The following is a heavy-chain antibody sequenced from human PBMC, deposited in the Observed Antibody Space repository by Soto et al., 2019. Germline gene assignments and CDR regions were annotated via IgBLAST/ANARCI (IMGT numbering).Heavy chain of an antibody. Sequence: QVQLVESGGGLVQPGRSLRLSCVVSGFTFSNYGMHWVRQAPGKGLEWVADIWNDGSGQRYAGSVQGRFTISRDNSKNTLYLKINSLRVEDTAVYYCAKDEVSRKYYGHSLDVWGQGTTVTVSS. J-gene: IGHJ6*02. CDR3: AKDEVSRKYYGHSLDV. D-gene: IGHD4-17*01. CDR1: GFTFSNYG. CDR2: IWNDGSGQ. V-gene: IGHV3-33*03.